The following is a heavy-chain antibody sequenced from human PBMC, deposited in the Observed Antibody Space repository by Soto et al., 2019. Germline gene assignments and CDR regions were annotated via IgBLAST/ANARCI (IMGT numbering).Heavy chain of an antibody. Sequence: GASVKVSCKASGYTFTNFGVSWVRQAPGQGLEWMGWISAYDGTTNYAQKFQGRVTMTTDTSTSTAFMGLRSLRSDGTAVYYCGRVYYDSSGYYLFSGYWGQGTLVTVSS. D-gene: IGHD3-22*01. CDR2: ISAYDGTT. V-gene: IGHV1-18*01. J-gene: IGHJ4*02. CDR1: GYTFTNFG. CDR3: GRVYYDSSGYYLFSGY.